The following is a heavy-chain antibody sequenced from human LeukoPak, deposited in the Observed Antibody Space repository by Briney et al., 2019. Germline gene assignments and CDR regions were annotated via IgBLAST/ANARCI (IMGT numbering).Heavy chain of an antibody. CDR2: IYHSGST. V-gene: IGHV4-38-2*01. D-gene: IGHD6-19*01. CDR3: ARHRVAGTSNWFDP. CDR1: GYSISSGYY. Sequence: SETLSLTCAVSGYSISSGYYWGWIRQPPRKGLEWIGSIYHSGSTYYNPSLKSRVTISVDTSKNQFSLKLSSVTAADTAVYYCARHRVAGTSNWFDPWGQGTLVTVSS. J-gene: IGHJ5*02.